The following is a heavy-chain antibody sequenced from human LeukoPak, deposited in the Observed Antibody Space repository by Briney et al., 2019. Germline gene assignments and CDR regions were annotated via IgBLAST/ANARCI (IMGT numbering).Heavy chain of an antibody. D-gene: IGHD3-22*01. J-gene: IGHJ4*02. CDR2: ISGSGGST. V-gene: IGHV3-23*01. CDR1: GFTFSSYA. CDR3: AKVVGYYYGYFDY. Sequence: GGSLRLSCAASGFTFSSYAMSWVRQAPGKGLEWVSGISGSGGSTYYADSVKGRFTISRDNSKNTLYLQMNSLRAEDTAVYYCAKVVGYYYGYFDYWGQGTLVTVSS.